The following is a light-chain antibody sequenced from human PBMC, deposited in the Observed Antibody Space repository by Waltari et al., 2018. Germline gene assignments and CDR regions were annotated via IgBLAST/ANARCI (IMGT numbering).Light chain of an antibody. CDR2: WAS. J-gene: IGKJ2*01. CDR3: QQYYAAPYT. CDR1: RSVLDTSKNKNF. V-gene: IGKV4-1*01. Sequence: DIVMTQSPDFLAVSLGGRATINCKSSRSVLDTSKNKNFLAWYQLKPGQSPKLLIYWASTRESGVPDRFRASVSGTDFTLTISSLQAEDVAIYSCQQYYAAPYTFGQGTKVEIK.